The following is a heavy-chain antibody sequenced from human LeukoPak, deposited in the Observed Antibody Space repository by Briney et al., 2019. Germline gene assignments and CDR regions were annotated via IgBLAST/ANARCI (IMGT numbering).Heavy chain of an antibody. D-gene: IGHD3-22*01. V-gene: IGHV3-23*01. CDR1: GFTFSSYA. Sequence: GGSLRLSCAASGFTFSSYAMSWVRQAPGKGLEWVSAISGSGGSTYYADSVKGRFTISRDNSKNTLYLQMNSLRAEDTAVYYCARDLVDSSGYYFDYWGQGTLVTVSS. CDR2: ISGSGGST. J-gene: IGHJ4*02. CDR3: ARDLVDSSGYYFDY.